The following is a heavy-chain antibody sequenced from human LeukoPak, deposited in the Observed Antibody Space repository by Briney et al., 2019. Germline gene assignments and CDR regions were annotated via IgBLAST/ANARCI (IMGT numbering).Heavy chain of an antibody. CDR1: GFTFSSYA. Sequence: GGSLRLSCEASGFTFSSYAVSWVRQAPGKGLAWVSAISYSGGSTQYADSVKGRFTISRDNSKNTLYLQMNSLRAEDTAVYYCAKGSSNWRDYYYFDYWGQGTLVTVSS. CDR2: ISYSGGST. V-gene: IGHV3-23*01. D-gene: IGHD6-13*01. J-gene: IGHJ4*02. CDR3: AKGSSNWRDYYYFDY.